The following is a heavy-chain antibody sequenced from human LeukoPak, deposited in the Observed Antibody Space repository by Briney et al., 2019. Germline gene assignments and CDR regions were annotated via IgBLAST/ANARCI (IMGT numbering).Heavy chain of an antibody. J-gene: IGHJ6*03. CDR1: GFTFSSYA. D-gene: IGHD2-2*01. V-gene: IGHV3-23*01. CDR3: AKSYCSSPSCYYYYYMDV. CDR2: ISDTGGST. Sequence: GGSLRLSCAASGFTFSSYAMSWVRQAPGKGLEWVSAISDTGGSTYYEDSVKGRSTISRDNSKNTLYLQMNSLRAEDTAVYYCAKSYCSSPSCYYYYYMDVWGKGTTVTVSS.